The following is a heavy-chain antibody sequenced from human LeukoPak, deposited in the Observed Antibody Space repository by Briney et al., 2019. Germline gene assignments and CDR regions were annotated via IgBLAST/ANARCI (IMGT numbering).Heavy chain of an antibody. J-gene: IGHJ4*02. Sequence: ASVKVSCKASGYTFTGYYMHCGRQAPGQGLWWMGWINPNSGGTNYAQKFQGSVTMTRDTSISTAYMELSRLRSDDTAVYYCARDSKRIAAARSPLDYWGQGTLVTVSS. CDR2: INPNSGGT. CDR1: GYTFTGYY. D-gene: IGHD6-13*01. V-gene: IGHV1-2*02. CDR3: ARDSKRIAAARSPLDY.